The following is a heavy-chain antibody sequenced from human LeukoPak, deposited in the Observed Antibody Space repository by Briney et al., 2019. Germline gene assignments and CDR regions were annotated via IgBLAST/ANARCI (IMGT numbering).Heavy chain of an antibody. CDR3: ARDAY. CDR1: GFTFTDYY. CDR2: VYNSGTT. J-gene: IGHJ4*02. V-gene: IGHV4-59*01. Sequence: GSLRLSCAASGFTFTDYYMSWIRQSPGKGLEWIGCVYNSGTTVYNPSLTGRVTISVDTSKNQYSLNLRSVTAADAAVYYCARDAYWGQGILVTVSS.